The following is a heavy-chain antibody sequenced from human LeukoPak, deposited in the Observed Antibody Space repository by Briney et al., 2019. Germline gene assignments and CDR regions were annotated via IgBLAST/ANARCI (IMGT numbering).Heavy chain of an antibody. CDR2: ISGSGGST. CDR1: GFTFSSYA. CDR3: AELGITMIGGV. V-gene: IGHV3-23*01. D-gene: IGHD3-10*02. J-gene: IGHJ6*04. Sequence: GGSLRLSCAASGFTFSSYAMSWVRQAPGKGLEWVSAISGSGGSTYYADSVKGRFTISRDNAKNSLYLQMNSLRAEDTAVYYCAELGITMIGGVWGKGTTVTVSS.